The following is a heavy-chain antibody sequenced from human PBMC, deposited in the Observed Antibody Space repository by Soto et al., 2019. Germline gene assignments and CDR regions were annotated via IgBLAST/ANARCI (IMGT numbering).Heavy chain of an antibody. J-gene: IGHJ4*02. CDR1: GGSFSGYY. CDR2: INHSGST. D-gene: IGHD3-10*01. Sequence: SETLSLTCAVYGGSFSGYYWSWIRQPPGKGLEWIGEINHSGSTNYNPSLKSRVTISVDTSKNQFSLKLSSVTAADTAVYYCARAQIPYGSGSYYNGYYFDYWGQGTLVTVSS. V-gene: IGHV4-34*01. CDR3: ARAQIPYGSGSYYNGYYFDY.